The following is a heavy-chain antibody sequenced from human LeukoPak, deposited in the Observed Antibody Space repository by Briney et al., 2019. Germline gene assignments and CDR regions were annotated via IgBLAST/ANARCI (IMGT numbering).Heavy chain of an antibody. J-gene: IGHJ4*02. Sequence: PSGTLSLTCAVSGGSISSYNWWSWVRQAPGKGLEWVSAISGSGGSTYYADSVKGRFTISRDNSKNTLYLQMNSLRAEDTAVYYCAKDRDIVVVPAAFDYWGQGTLVTVSS. V-gene: IGHV3-23*01. CDR1: GGSISSYN. CDR3: AKDRDIVVVPAAFDY. CDR2: ISGSGGST. D-gene: IGHD2-2*01.